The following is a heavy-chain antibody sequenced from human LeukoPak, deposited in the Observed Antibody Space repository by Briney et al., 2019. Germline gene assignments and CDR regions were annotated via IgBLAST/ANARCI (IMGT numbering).Heavy chain of an antibody. V-gene: IGHV5-51*01. CDR3: ARHTNYYDSSGPPRY. D-gene: IGHD3-22*01. CDR2: IYPGDSDT. CDR1: GYIFTTYW. Sequence: GESLKISCQGSGYIFTTYWIGWVRQMPGKGLEWMGIIYPGDSDTKYSPSFQGQVTISADESISTAYLQWSSLKASDTAMYYCARHTNYYDSSGPPRYWGQGTLVTVSS. J-gene: IGHJ4*02.